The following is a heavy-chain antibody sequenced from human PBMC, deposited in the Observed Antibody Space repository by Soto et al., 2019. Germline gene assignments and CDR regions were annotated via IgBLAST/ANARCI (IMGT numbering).Heavy chain of an antibody. CDR2: IIPIFPTP. CDR1: GGTFGNSA. Sequence: QVQLVQSGAEVKKPGSSVTVSCKASGGTFGNSAISWVRQAPGQGLEGMGGIIPIFPTPDYAQKYQRSVTMSEEESTSTAYRELTSLRSEDTAVNYWARDKDRPQIGGNYYYAWDVWGQGTTVTVSS. CDR3: ARDKDRPQIGGNYYYAWDV. J-gene: IGHJ6*02. V-gene: IGHV1-69*12.